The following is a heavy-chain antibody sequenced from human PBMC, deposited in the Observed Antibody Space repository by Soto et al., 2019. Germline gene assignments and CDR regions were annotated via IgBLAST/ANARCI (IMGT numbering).Heavy chain of an antibody. CDR2: ISSSSSYI. J-gene: IGHJ2*01. CDR1: GFTFSSYS. Sequence: GGSLRLSCAASGFTFSSYSMSWVRQAPGKGLEWVSSISSSSSYIYYADSVKGRFTISRDNAKNSLYLQMNSLRAEDTAVYYCARDRVAAAGIYWYFDLWGRGTLVTVSS. CDR3: ARDRVAAAGIYWYFDL. V-gene: IGHV3-21*01. D-gene: IGHD6-13*01.